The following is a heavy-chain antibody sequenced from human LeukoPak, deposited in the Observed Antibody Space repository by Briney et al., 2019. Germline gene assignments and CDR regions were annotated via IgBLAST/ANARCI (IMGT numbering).Heavy chain of an antibody. CDR1: GFTFKLYW. CDR3: VRGGPSTWS. CDR2: INHDGSDT. V-gene: IGHV3-74*01. Sequence: GGSLRLSCAASGFTFKLYWMHWVRQVPGRGPVWVSRINHDGSDTIYADSVRGRFTISRDDAKNTLYLQMNNLRAEDTAVYYCVRGGPSTWSWGQGTLVTVSA. D-gene: IGHD2-15*01. J-gene: IGHJ5*02.